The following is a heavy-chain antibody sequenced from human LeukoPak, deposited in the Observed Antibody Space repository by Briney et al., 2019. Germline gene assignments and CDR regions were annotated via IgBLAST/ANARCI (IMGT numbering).Heavy chain of an antibody. CDR3: ARDGSPGDILTGFCPMEY. J-gene: IGHJ4*02. D-gene: IGHD3-9*01. CDR1: GFTVSSNY. CDR2: IFSGGTT. V-gene: IGHV3-53*01. Sequence: PGGSLRLSFAASGFTVSSNYMSWVRQAPGQGLEWVSVIFSGGTTYYADSVKGRFTISRDNSKNTLYLQMNSLRAEDTAVYYCARDGSPGDILTGFCPMEYWGQGALVTVSS.